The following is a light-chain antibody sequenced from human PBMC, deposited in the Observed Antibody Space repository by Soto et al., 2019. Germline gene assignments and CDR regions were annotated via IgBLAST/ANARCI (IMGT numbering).Light chain of an antibody. V-gene: IGKV3-20*01. J-gene: IGKJ1*01. Sequence: DIVLTQSPGTLSLSPGERATLSCRASQSISSNYLSWYQQKPGQAPRLLIYDASSRTTSIPDRCSGGGSRADFTLTINRLEPEDSAVYHRQQYHSAPRTFGQGTKVEI. CDR2: DAS. CDR1: QSISSNY. CDR3: QQYHSAPRT.